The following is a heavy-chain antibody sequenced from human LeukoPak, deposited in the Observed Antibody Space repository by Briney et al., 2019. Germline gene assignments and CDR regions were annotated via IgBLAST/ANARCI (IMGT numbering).Heavy chain of an antibody. CDR2: IYYSGST. CDR3: GRALTYDSSGIDY. J-gene: IGHJ4*02. Sequence: SSETLSLTCTVSGGSISSYYWSWIRQPPGKGLEWIGYIYYSGSTNYNPSLKSRVTISVDTSKKQFSLKLSSVTAADTAVYYCGRALTYDSSGIDYWGQGTLVTVSS. D-gene: IGHD3-22*01. V-gene: IGHV4-59*01. CDR1: GGSISSYY.